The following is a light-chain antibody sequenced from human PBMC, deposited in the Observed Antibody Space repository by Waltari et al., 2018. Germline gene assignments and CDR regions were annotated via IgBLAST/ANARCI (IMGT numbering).Light chain of an antibody. CDR1: SSDIGSYNH. J-gene: IGLJ3*02. V-gene: IGLV2-14*01. CDR3: TSYTISTTWV. Sequence: QSALTQPASVSGSPGQSITISCTGTSSDIGSYNHVSWYQQYPGRAPKLMIYEVNNRPSGVSNRFSGSKSDNTASLTISGLQAEDEAHYYCTSYTISTTWVFGGGTKLTVL. CDR2: EVN.